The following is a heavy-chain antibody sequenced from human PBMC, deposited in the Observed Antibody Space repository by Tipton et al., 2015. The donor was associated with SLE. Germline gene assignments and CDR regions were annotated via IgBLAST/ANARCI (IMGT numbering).Heavy chain of an antibody. D-gene: IGHD4-11*01. CDR2: VNHSGST. Sequence: TLSLTCAVYGGSFSGYYWSWIRQPPGKGLEWIGEVNHSGSTNYNPSLKSRVTISEDTSTNQFSLKLFSVTAADTAVYYCAIDNYHYLYYYMDVWGEGTTVTVAS. V-gene: IGHV4-34*01. CDR1: GGSFSGYY. CDR3: AIDNYHYLYYYMDV. J-gene: IGHJ6*03.